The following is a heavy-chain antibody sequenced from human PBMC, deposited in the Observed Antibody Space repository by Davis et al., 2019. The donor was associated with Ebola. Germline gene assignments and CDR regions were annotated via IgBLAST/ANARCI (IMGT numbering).Heavy chain of an antibody. Sequence: MPSETLSLTCTVFGGSISSGGYYWNWIRQHPGKGLEWIGYIYYSGSTYYNPSLKSRVAISVDTSKNQFSLKLSSVTAADSAVYYCAALIAAAPYWGQGTLVTVSS. V-gene: IGHV4-31*03. CDR3: AALIAAAPY. D-gene: IGHD6-13*01. J-gene: IGHJ4*02. CDR2: IYYSGST. CDR1: GGSISSGGYY.